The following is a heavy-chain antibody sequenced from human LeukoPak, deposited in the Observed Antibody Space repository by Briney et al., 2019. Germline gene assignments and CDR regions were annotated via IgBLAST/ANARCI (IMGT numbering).Heavy chain of an antibody. Sequence: PGGCLRLSCTASGFTFGDYAMSWVRQAPGKGLEWVGFIRSKAYGGTTEYAASVKGRFTISRDDSKSIAYLQMNSLKTEDTAVYYCTRVYDYVWGSYRPRREYYFDYWGQGTLVTVSS. CDR2: IRSKAYGGTT. V-gene: IGHV3-49*04. J-gene: IGHJ4*02. D-gene: IGHD3-16*02. CDR3: TRVYDYVWGSYRPRREYYFDY. CDR1: GFTFGDYA.